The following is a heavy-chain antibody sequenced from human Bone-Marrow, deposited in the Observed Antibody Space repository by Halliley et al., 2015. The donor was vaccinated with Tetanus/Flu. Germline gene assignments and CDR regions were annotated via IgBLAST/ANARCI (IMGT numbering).Heavy chain of an antibody. V-gene: IGHV3-74*01. D-gene: IGHD4-17*01. CDR3: AREGVFGDYNY. J-gene: IGHJ4*02. CDR2: INSDGNAP. Sequence: GLVWVSRINSDGNAPSYADSVKGRFTISRDNSKNTLYLQMNSLRSEDTAVYYCAREGVFGDYNYWGRGTLVTVSS.